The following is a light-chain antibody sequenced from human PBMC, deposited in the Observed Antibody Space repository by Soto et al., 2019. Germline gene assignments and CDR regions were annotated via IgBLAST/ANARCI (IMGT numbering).Light chain of an antibody. V-gene: IGKV3-11*01. J-gene: IGKJ1*01. CDR1: QSVSSD. CDR3: QQLNNFPRT. CDR2: DAS. Sequence: EIVLTQSPATLSLSPGERATLSCRASQSVSSDFAWYQQKPGQAPRLLIYDASNRATGIPARFSGSGSGTDFTLTISSLEPEDFATYYCQQLNNFPRTFGQGTKVE.